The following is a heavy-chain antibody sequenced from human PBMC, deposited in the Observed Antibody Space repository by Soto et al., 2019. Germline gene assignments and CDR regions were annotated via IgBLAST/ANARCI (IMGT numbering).Heavy chain of an antibody. CDR1: GGTFSSYA. CDR2: IIPIFGTA. J-gene: IGHJ4*02. V-gene: IGHV1-69*06. CDR3: ARNAGPRYSSGWYYFDY. Sequence: GASVKVSCKASGGTFSSYAISWVRQAPGQGLEWMGGIIPIFGTANYAQKFQGRVTITADKSTSTAYMELSSLRSEDTAVYYCARNAGPRYSSGWYYFDYWDQGTLVTVSS. D-gene: IGHD6-19*01.